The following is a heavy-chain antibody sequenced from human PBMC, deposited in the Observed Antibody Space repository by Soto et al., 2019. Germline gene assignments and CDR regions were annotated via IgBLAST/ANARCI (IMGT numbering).Heavy chain of an antibody. CDR2: IYWDDDK. Sequence: QITLKEAGPTLVKPTQPLTLTCTFSGFSLNTTGVGVGWIRQPPGKALEWLAFIYWDDDKRYSASLKSRLTITKDSSKYLIVLKMTNMAPVDPGTSYCAHCPRFCSGAGCYYFYSMDVWGKGTTVTAS. D-gene: IGHD2-15*01. CDR3: AHCPRFCSGAGCYYFYSMDV. J-gene: IGHJ6*03. V-gene: IGHV2-5*02. CDR1: GFSLNTTGVG.